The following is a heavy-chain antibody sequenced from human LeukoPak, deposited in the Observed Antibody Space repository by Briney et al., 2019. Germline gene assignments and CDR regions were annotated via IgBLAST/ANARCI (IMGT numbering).Heavy chain of an antibody. V-gene: IGHV3-21*01. D-gene: IGHD6-13*01. J-gene: IGHJ4*02. CDR3: ARARARIAVPGTGSSFDY. Sequence: GGSLRLSCAASSFTFSSYSMNWVRQAPGKGLEWVSSISSSISCIYYADSVKGRFTISRDNAKNSLYLQMSSLRAEDTAVYYCARARARIAVPGTGSSFDYWGQGTLVTVSS. CDR1: SFTFSSYS. CDR2: ISSSISCI.